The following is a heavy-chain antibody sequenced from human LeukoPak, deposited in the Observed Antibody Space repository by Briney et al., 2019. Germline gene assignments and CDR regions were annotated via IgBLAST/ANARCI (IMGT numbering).Heavy chain of an antibody. CDR2: INPNSGGT. J-gene: IGHJ4*02. D-gene: IGHD5-18*01. CDR1: GYTFTGYY. V-gene: IGHV1-2*04. Sequence: ASVKVSCKASGYTFTGYYMRWVRQAPGQGLEWMGWINPNSGGTNYAQKFQGWVTMTRDTSISTAYMELSRLRSDDTAVYYCARSSQMDTAMVLSLDYWGQGTLVTVSS. CDR3: ARSSQMDTAMVLSLDY.